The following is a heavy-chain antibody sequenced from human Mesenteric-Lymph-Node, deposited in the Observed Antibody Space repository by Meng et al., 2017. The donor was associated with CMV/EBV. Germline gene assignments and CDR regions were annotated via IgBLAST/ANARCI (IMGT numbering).Heavy chain of an antibody. J-gene: IGHJ4*02. D-gene: IGHD2/OR15-2a*01. CDR3: AMEFTF. V-gene: IGHV3-72*01. CDR2: SRSKYKNYNI. Sequence: LQVTFATSGFIFGDHYLDWVRQAPGKGLEWVGRSRSKYKNYNIEYAASVRGRFTISRDDSQNLLYLDMNRLRIDDTAVYYCAMEFTFWGPGILVTVSS. CDR1: GFIFGDHY.